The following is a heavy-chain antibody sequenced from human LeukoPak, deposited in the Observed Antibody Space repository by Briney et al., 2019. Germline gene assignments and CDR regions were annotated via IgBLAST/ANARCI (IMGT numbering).Heavy chain of an antibody. CDR3: ARRGSYYGDSTDY. CDR1: GFTFSSYA. V-gene: IGHV3-64*01. D-gene: IGHD1-26*01. CDR2: ISSNGGST. J-gene: IGHJ4*02. Sequence: GXSLRLSCAASGFTFSSYAMHWVRQAPGKGLQYVSAISSNGGSTYYANSMKGRFTIYRDNSKNTLYLQMGSLRAEDMAVYYCARRGSYYGDSTDYWGQGPLVTVSS.